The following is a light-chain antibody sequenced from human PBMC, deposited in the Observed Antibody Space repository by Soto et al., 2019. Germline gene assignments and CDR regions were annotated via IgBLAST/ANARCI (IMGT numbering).Light chain of an antibody. Sequence: EMVMTQSPATLSVSPGERVTLSCRASQSVSSNLAWYQQKPGQAPRLLIYDASTRATGIPARFSGSGSGAEFTLTISSLQSEDFAVYYCQQYTNWRTFGQGTKVDIK. J-gene: IGKJ1*01. CDR3: QQYTNWRT. V-gene: IGKV3-15*01. CDR2: DAS. CDR1: QSVSSN.